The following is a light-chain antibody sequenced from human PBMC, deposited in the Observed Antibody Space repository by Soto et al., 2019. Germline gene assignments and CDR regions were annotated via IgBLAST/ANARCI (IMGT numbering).Light chain of an antibody. CDR2: DVS. J-gene: IGLJ3*02. V-gene: IGLV2-14*01. CDR1: SSDVGGYNY. Sequence: QSVLTQPASVSGSPGQSITISCTGTSSDVGGYNYVSWYQQHPGKAPKLMIYDVSNRPSGVSNRFSGSKSGNTASLTISGLQAEDEADYYCSSYTSSSTWVFGGGTKHTVL. CDR3: SSYTSSSTWV.